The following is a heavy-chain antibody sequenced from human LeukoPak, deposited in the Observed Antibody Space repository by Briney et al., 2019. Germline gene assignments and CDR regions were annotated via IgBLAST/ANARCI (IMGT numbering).Heavy chain of an antibody. CDR1: GFTFSAYG. CDR3: AKAAETTEGSIDP. CDR2: ISYDGSNE. D-gene: IGHD4-17*01. Sequence: GGSLRLSCAASGFTFSAYGMHWVRQAPGKGLEWVAVISYDGSNEYFADSMKGRFTISRDNSKNMVYLQMNSLRPEDTAIYYCAKAAETTEGSIDPWGQGTLVIVSS. J-gene: IGHJ5*02. V-gene: IGHV3-30*18.